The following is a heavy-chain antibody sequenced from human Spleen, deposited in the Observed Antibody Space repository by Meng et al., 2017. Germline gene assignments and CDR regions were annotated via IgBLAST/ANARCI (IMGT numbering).Heavy chain of an antibody. Sequence: QVQLVESGGGLVKPGGSLRLSCAASGFTFSDYYMNWIRQAPGKGLEWISYISGSGITTYYADSVRGRFTISRDNAKNSLYLQMNSLRAGDTAVYFCARGVGAVDFDFWGQGTLVTVSS. CDR1: GFTFSDYY. J-gene: IGHJ4*02. CDR3: ARGVGAVDFDF. V-gene: IGHV3-11*01. CDR2: ISGSGITT. D-gene: IGHD2-15*01.